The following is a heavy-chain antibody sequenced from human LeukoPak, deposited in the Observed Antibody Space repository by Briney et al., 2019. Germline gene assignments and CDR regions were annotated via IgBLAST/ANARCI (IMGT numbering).Heavy chain of an antibody. Sequence: GSLRLSCAASGSTFSSYAMHWVRQAPGKGLEWVAVISYDGSNKYYADSVEGRFTISRDNSKNTLYLQMNSLRAEDTAVYYCARGLHDYGLYNWFDPWGQGTLVTVSS. D-gene: IGHD4-17*01. J-gene: IGHJ5*02. CDR3: ARGLHDYGLYNWFDP. CDR1: GSTFSSYA. CDR2: ISYDGSNK. V-gene: IGHV3-30-3*01.